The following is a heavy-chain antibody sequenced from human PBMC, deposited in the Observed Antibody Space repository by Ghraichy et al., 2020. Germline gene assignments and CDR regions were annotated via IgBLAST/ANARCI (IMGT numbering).Heavy chain of an antibody. CDR3: ARAEDIVVVPAAILGVFDY. CDR1: GYTFTGYY. Sequence: ASVKVSCKASGYTFTGYYMHWVRQAPGQGLEWMGWINPNSGGTNYAQKFQGRVTMTRDTSISTAYMELSRLRSDDTAVYYCARAEDIVVVPAAILGVFDYWGQETLVTVSS. J-gene: IGHJ4*02. CDR2: INPNSGGT. D-gene: IGHD2-2*02. V-gene: IGHV1-2*02.